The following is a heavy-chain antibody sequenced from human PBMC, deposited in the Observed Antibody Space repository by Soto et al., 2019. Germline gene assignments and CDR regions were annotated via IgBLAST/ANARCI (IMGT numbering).Heavy chain of an antibody. J-gene: IGHJ4*02. CDR3: NRRAGGDWGVY. CDR2: IRSKGNDYAT. Sequence: EVQLVESGGGLVQPGGSLKLSCAVSGFIFSDSAIHWVRQASGKGLEWIGRIRSKGNDYATGYAASVEGRFTISRDDSKNTAYLQMNSLKIEDTAVYYCNRRAGGDWGVYWGQGTLVTVSS. CDR1: GFIFSDSA. V-gene: IGHV3-73*02. D-gene: IGHD2-21*02.